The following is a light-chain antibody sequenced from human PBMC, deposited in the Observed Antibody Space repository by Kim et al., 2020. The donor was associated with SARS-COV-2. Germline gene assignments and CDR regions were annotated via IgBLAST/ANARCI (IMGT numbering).Light chain of an antibody. Sequence: DIQMTQSPSSLSASVGDRVTITCRASQGISNYLAWYQQKPGKVPKLLIYAASTLKSGVPSRFSGSGSGTDFTLTISSLQPEDVATYSCQKYNRAPRTFGQGTKVDIK. CDR3: QKYNRAPRT. CDR1: QGISNY. V-gene: IGKV1-27*01. J-gene: IGKJ1*01. CDR2: AAS.